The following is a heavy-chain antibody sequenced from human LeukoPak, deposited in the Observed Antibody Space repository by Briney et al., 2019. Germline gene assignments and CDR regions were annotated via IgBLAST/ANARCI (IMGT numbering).Heavy chain of an antibody. Sequence: ASVKVSCKASGYTFTGYYMHWVRQAPGQGLEWMGWINPNSGGTNYAQKFQGRVTMTRDTSISTAYMELSRLRSDDTAVYYCARGINRAHPGTIYYWGQGTLVTVSS. J-gene: IGHJ4*02. CDR1: GYTFTGYY. CDR3: ARGINRAHPGTIYY. CDR2: INPNSGGT. V-gene: IGHV1-2*02. D-gene: IGHD2-8*01.